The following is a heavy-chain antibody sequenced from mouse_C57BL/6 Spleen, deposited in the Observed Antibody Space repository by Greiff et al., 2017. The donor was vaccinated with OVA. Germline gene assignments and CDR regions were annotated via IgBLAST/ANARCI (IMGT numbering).Heavy chain of an antibody. Sequence: EVNLVESEGGLVQPGSSMKLSCTASGFTFSDYYMAWVRQVPEKGLEWVANINYDGSSTYYLDSLKSRFIISRDNAKNILYLQMSSLKSEDTATYYCARVFYVMDYWGQGTSLTVSS. CDR2: INYDGSST. V-gene: IGHV5-16*01. J-gene: IGHJ4*01. CDR1: GFTFSDYY. CDR3: ARVFYVMDY.